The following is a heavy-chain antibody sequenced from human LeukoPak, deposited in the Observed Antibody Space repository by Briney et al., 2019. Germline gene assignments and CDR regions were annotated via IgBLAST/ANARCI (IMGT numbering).Heavy chain of an antibody. Sequence: SETLSPTCTVSGGSISSGDYYWSWIRQPPGKGLEWIGYIYYSGSTYYNPSLKSRVTISVDTSKNQFSLKLSSVTAADTAVYYCARESYYDSSGYLSRIDYWGQGTLVTVSS. CDR2: IYYSGST. CDR3: ARESYYDSSGYLSRIDY. J-gene: IGHJ4*02. CDR1: GGSISSGDYY. D-gene: IGHD3-22*01. V-gene: IGHV4-30-4*01.